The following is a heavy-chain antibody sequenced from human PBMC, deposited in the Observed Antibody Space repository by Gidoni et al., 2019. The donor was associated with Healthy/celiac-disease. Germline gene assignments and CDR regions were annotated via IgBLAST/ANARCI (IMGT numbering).Heavy chain of an antibody. V-gene: IGHV4-59*01. CDR2: IYYSGST. CDR1: GGSISRYY. Sequence: QVQLQESGPGLVKPSETLSLTCTVSGGSISRYYWSWIRQPPGKGLEWIGYIYYSGSTNYNPSLKSRVTISVDTSKNQFSLKLSSVTAADTAVYYCARSDSSGYYEHDAFDIWGQGTMVTVSS. D-gene: IGHD3-22*01. CDR3: ARSDSSGYYEHDAFDI. J-gene: IGHJ3*02.